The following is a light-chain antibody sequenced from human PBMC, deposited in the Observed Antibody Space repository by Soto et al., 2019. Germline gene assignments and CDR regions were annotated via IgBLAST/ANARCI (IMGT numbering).Light chain of an antibody. CDR2: SAS. CDR1: QSVDST. J-gene: IGKJ5*01. V-gene: IGKV3-15*01. Sequence: ETVMTQSPATLSVSPGGRATLSCTASQSVDSTLAWYKQKPGQAPRLLIHSASARAPGFSARFSASGSGTEFTLTISSLQSEDFAVYYCQQYNNWPPITFGQGTRLEIK. CDR3: QQYNNWPPIT.